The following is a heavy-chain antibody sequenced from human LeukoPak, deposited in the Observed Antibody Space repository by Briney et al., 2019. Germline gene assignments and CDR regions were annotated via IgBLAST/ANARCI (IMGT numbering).Heavy chain of an antibody. V-gene: IGHV3-21*01. CDR2: ISSSSSYI. CDR1: GFTFSSYS. CDR3: AREGGYFDYYFDY. J-gene: IGHJ4*02. Sequence: PGGSLRLSCAASGFTFSSYSMNWVRQAPGEGLEWVSSISSSSSYIYYADSVKGRFTISRDNAKNSLYLQMNSLRAEDTAVYYCAREGGYFDYYFDYWGQGTLVTVSS. D-gene: IGHD3-9*01.